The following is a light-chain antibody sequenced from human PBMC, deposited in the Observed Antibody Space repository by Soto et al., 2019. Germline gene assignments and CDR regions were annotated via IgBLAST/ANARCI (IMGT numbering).Light chain of an antibody. Sequence: DIQMTQSPSSLSAFVGDRVTISCRAGQGISSWLAWYQQKPEKALKSLIYAASTLQSGVPSRFSGSGSGTDFTLTISSLQPEDFATYYCQQYSSYPTTFGQGTKVDIK. V-gene: IGKV1D-16*01. J-gene: IGKJ2*01. CDR3: QQYSSYPTT. CDR2: AAS. CDR1: QGISSW.